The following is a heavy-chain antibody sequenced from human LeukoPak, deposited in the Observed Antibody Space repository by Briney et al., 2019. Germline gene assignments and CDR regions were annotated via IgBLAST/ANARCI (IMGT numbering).Heavy chain of an antibody. CDR2: IYPGDSDT. CDR3: ARAGYCSSTSCYTIDAFDI. Sequence: GESLKISGKGSGYSFTSYWIGWVRQMPGKGLEWMGIIYPGDSDTRYSPSFQGQVTISADKSISTAYLQWSSLKASDTAMYYCARAGYCSSTSCYTIDAFDIWGQGTMVTVSS. CDR1: GYSFTSYW. D-gene: IGHD2-2*02. V-gene: IGHV5-51*01. J-gene: IGHJ3*02.